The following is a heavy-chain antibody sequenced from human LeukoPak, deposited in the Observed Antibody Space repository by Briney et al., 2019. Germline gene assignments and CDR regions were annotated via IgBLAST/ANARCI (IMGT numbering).Heavy chain of an antibody. D-gene: IGHD3-22*01. CDR2: ISFDGGNK. V-gene: IGHV3-30-3*01. CDR3: AKDAGGDSRGDFGY. CDR1: GFAFSTYA. J-gene: IGHJ4*02. Sequence: GGSLRLSCEASGFAFSTYAIHWVRQAPGKGLEWVAVISFDGGNKFYADSVKGRFTISRDNSKNTLYLQLNSLTTEHTAVYYCAKDAGGDSRGDFGYWGQGTLVTVSS.